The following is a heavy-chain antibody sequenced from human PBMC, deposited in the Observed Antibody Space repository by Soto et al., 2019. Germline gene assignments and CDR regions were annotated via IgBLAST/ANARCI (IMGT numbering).Heavy chain of an antibody. V-gene: IGHV4-4*02. Sequence: LSLTCAVSGASIGSGGWWSWVRQPPGKGLEWIAEIFHDGNTNYSPSLKSRVTISVDKSQNQFSLNVYSVTAADTAVYYCARHEGWTGPDQWGQGTLVTVYS. J-gene: IGHJ5*02. CDR3: ARHEGWTGPDQ. D-gene: IGHD2-8*02. CDR1: GASIGSGGW. CDR2: IFHDGNT.